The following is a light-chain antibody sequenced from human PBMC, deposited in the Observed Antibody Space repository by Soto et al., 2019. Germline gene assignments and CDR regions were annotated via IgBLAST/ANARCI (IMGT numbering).Light chain of an antibody. CDR2: DTS. V-gene: IGKV3D-20*01. CDR3: QQYGSSPIT. J-gene: IGKJ5*01. Sequence: IVLTQSPATLSLSPGETATLSCGASQSVSSSYVAWYQHKPGLAPRLLIHDTSSRAIGIPDRLSGSKSGTNFTLTIRRMEPEDVGMYSCQQYGSSPITFGQGTRLDMK. CDR1: QSVSSSY.